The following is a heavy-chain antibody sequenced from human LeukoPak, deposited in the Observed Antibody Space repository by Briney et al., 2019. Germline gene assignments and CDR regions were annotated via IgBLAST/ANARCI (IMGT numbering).Heavy chain of an antibody. CDR2: IKQDGSEK. CDR3: ARVQWELRGVGSYFEY. D-gene: IGHD1-26*01. CDR1: GFTFRNYW. V-gene: IGHV3-7*01. J-gene: IGHJ4*02. Sequence: GGSLRLSCVVSGFTFRNYWMRWVRQAPGKGLEWVANIKQDGSEKYYVDSVKGRFTMSRDNAKNSLYLQMNSLRAEDTAVYYCARVQWELRGVGSYFEYWGQGALVTVSS.